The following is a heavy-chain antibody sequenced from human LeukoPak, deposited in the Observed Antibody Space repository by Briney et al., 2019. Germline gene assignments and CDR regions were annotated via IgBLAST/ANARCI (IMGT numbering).Heavy chain of an antibody. V-gene: IGHV4-39*01. D-gene: IGHD3-16*01. Sequence: SETLSLTCTVSGGSISSGSYYWGWIHQPPGKGLEWIGSIYYTGSTYYNPSLKSRVTKSVDTSKNQFSLELSSVTAADTAVYYCARHVWGGYGYFDYWGQGTLVTVSS. CDR3: ARHVWGGYGYFDY. CDR1: GGSISSGSYY. CDR2: IYYTGST. J-gene: IGHJ4*02.